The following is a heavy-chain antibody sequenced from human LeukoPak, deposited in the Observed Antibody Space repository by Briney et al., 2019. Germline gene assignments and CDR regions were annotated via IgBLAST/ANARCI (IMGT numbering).Heavy chain of an antibody. CDR3: ARGSWAPAMTTPPPDFDP. Sequence: SETLSLTCTVSGSSISSFYWSWIRQPPGQGLEWIGYIYYSGSTKYNPSLKSRVTISADTSKNQLSLRLSSMTAADTAVYYCARGSWAPAMTTPPPDFDPWGQGTLVTVSS. J-gene: IGHJ5*02. V-gene: IGHV4-59*01. D-gene: IGHD4-17*01. CDR1: GSSISSFY. CDR2: IYYSGST.